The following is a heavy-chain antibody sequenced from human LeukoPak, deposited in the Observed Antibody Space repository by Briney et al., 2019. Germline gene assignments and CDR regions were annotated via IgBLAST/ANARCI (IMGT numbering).Heavy chain of an antibody. D-gene: IGHD6-19*01. J-gene: IGHJ4*02. CDR1: GYTFTSYA. CDR2: INAGNGNT. CDR3: ARARPRAVADLDY. Sequence: ASVKVSCKAPGYTFTSYAMHWVRQAPGQRLEWMGWINAGNGNTKYSQKFQGRVTITRDTSASTAYMELSSLRSEDTAVYYCARARPRAVADLDYWGQGTLVTVSS. V-gene: IGHV1-3*01.